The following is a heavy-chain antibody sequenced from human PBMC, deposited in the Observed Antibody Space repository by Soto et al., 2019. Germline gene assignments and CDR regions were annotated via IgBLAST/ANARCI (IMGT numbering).Heavy chain of an antibody. CDR1: GGFLSESY. CDR2: INHVGGT. J-gene: IGHJ5*02. Sequence: SETLSLTCAVYGGFLSESYWTWIRQPPGKGLEWIGEINHVGGTNYNPSLKSRVTMSVDTSQNQFSLRLISVTAADTAMYFCVRIRYQLPSAVLWLDPWGQGTPVTVAS. CDR3: VRIRYQLPSAVLWLDP. D-gene: IGHD3-16*01. V-gene: IGHV4-34*01.